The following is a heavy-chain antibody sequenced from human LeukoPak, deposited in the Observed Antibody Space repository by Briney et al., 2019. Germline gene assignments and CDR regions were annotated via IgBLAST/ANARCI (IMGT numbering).Heavy chain of an antibody. CDR2: INHSGST. D-gene: IGHD3-3*01. CDR1: GGSISSYY. Sequence: SETLSLTCTVSGGSISSYYWSWIRQPPGKGLEWIGEINHSGSTNYNPSLKSRVTISVDTSKNQFSLKLSSVTAADTAVYYCARVLVFGVVTTYYYYYMDVWGKGTTVTVSS. J-gene: IGHJ6*03. CDR3: ARVLVFGVVTTYYYYYMDV. V-gene: IGHV4-34*01.